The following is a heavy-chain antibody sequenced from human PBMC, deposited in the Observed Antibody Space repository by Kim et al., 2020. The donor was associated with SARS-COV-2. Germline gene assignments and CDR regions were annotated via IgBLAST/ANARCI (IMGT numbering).Heavy chain of an antibody. Sequence: PTPKSRATISVDKSQNQFSLKLSSVTAADTAVYYCARVGYGDYGAYYFDYWGQGTLVTVSS. J-gene: IGHJ4*02. CDR3: ARVGYGDYGAYYFDY. V-gene: IGHV4-4*02. D-gene: IGHD4-17*01.